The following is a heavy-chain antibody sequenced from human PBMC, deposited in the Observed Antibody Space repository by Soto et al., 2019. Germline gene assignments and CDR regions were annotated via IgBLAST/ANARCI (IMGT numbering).Heavy chain of an antibody. V-gene: IGHV5-51*01. CDR2: IFPADSDT. Sequence: GESLKISCKGSGYSFSNYWIAWVRQMPGKGLEWMGIIFPADSDTKYSPSLQGQVTISADKSISTAYLQWSSLKASDTAMYYCASSVVVPSTMTYFDYWGQGSLVTVSS. CDR3: ASSVVVPSTMTYFDY. CDR1: GYSFSNYW. J-gene: IGHJ4*02. D-gene: IGHD2-15*01.